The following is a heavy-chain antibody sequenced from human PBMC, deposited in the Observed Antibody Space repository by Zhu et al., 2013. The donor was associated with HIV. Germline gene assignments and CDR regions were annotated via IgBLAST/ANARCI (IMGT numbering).Heavy chain of an antibody. CDR1: GGTFGNSA. CDR2: ISAYNGNT. D-gene: IGHD6-13*01. Sequence: QVQLVQSGAEVKKPGSSVKVSCKASGGTFGNSAISWVRQAAGQGLEWLGWISAYNGNTNYAQKLQGRVTMTTDTSTSTAYMELRSLRSDDTAVYYCARIPKSSSSWYGYWGQGTLVTVSS. J-gene: IGHJ4*02. CDR3: ARIPKSSSSWYGY. V-gene: IGHV1-18*01.